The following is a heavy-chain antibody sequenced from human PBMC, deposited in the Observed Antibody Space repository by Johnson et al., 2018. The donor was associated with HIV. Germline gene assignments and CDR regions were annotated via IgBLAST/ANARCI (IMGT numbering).Heavy chain of an antibody. CDR1: GFTFSSYG. Sequence: QVQLVESGGGVVQPGRSLRLSCAASGFTFSSYGMHWVRQAPGKGLEWIAVIWYDGSNKYYADSVKGRFTISRDNSKNTLYLQMNSLRAEDTAVYYCARPGGDPLTDDAFDIWGQGTMVTVSS. J-gene: IGHJ3*02. CDR3: ARPGGDPLTDDAFDI. CDR2: IWYDGSNK. V-gene: IGHV3-33*01. D-gene: IGHD2-21*02.